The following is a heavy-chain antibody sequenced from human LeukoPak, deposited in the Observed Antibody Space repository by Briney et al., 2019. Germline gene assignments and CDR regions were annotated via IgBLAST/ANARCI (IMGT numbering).Heavy chain of an antibody. V-gene: IGHV3-64D*06. J-gene: IGHJ5*02. Sequence: PGGSLRLSCSASGFTFSSYAMHWVRQAPGKGLEYVSAISSNGGSTYYADSVKGRFTISRDNSKNTLYLQVSSLRAEDTAVHYCVKDFGDTVTPFDPWGQGTLVTVSS. CDR1: GFTFSSYA. D-gene: IGHD4-11*01. CDR2: ISSNGGST. CDR3: VKDFGDTVTPFDP.